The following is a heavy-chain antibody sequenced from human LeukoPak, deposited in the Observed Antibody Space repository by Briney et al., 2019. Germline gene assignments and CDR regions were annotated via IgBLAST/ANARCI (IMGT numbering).Heavy chain of an antibody. CDR2: INLNSGGT. J-gene: IGHJ6*02. D-gene: IGHD2-8*01. Sequence: ASVKVSCKASGYTFTGDQMHWLRRAPGQGLEWVGSINLNSGGTSQPQKFQGRVTMTRDTSITTAYVELSSLTSDDTAVYYCARRYGTKSTVRFDVWGQGTTVIVSS. CDR3: ARRYGTKSTVRFDV. CDR1: GYTFTGDQ. V-gene: IGHV1-2*02.